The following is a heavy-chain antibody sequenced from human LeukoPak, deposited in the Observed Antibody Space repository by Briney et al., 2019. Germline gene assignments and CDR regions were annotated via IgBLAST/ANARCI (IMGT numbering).Heavy chain of an antibody. D-gene: IGHD1-14*01. CDR1: GGSISSYY. J-gene: IGHJ5*02. CDR2: IYTSGIT. V-gene: IGHV4-4*09. CDR3: ARQAQDGTDNYFDP. Sequence: RSSETLSLTCTVSGGSISSYYWSWIRQSPGRGLKWIGNIYTSGITKYNPSLNSRVTISIDTSKNRFSLKVTSMTDADTAIYYCARQAQDGTDNYFDPWGRGILVTVSS.